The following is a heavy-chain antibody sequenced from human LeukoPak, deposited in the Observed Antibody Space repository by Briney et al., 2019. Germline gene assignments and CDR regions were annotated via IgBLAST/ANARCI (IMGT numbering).Heavy chain of an antibody. V-gene: IGHV4-39*02. CDR3: ARDYERWQNWFDP. D-gene: IGHD6-19*01. J-gene: IGHJ5*02. CDR1: GGSISSSSYY. Sequence: SETLSLTCTVSGGSISSSSYYWGWIRQPPGKGLEWIGSIYYSGSTYYNPSLKSRVTISVDTSKNQFSLKLSSVTAADTAVYYCARDYERWQNWFDPWGQGTLVTVSS. CDR2: IYYSGST.